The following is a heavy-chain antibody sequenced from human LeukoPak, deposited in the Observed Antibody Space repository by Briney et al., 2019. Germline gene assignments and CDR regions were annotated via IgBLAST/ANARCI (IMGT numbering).Heavy chain of an antibody. J-gene: IGHJ5*02. CDR2: IYYSGST. CDR3: ARGEGFHWFDP. D-gene: IGHD1-26*01. Sequence: PSETLSLTCTVSGGSISSYYWSWIRQPPGKGLKWIGYIYYSGSTNYNPSLKSRVTISVDTSKNQFSLKLSSVTAADTAVYYCARGEGFHWFDPWGQGTLVTVSS. CDR1: GGSISSYY. V-gene: IGHV4-59*01.